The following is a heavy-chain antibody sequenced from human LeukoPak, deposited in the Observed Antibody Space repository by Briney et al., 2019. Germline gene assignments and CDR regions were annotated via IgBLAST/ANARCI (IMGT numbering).Heavy chain of an antibody. Sequence: GASVKVSCKASGGTFSSYAISWVRQAPGQGLEWMGGIIPIFGTANYAQKFQGRVTITADGSTSTAYMELSSLRSEDTAVYYCARDTPPYGDYAGDAFDIWGQGTMVTVSS. D-gene: IGHD4-17*01. V-gene: IGHV1-69*13. CDR2: IIPIFGTA. CDR3: ARDTPPYGDYAGDAFDI. J-gene: IGHJ3*02. CDR1: GGTFSSYA.